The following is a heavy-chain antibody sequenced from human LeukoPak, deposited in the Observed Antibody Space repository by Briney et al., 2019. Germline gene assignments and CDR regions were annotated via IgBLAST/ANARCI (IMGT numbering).Heavy chain of an antibody. Sequence: SETLSLTCTVSGGSISSSSHYWGWIRQPPGKGLEWIGNIFYTGSTYYNPSLKSRVSISVDTSKNRFSLKLSSVTAADTAVYYCARHEMYSNGWYLVYWGQGTLVTVSS. V-gene: IGHV4-39*01. CDR3: ARHEMYSNGWYLVY. J-gene: IGHJ4*02. CDR1: GGSISSSSHY. D-gene: IGHD6-19*01. CDR2: IFYTGST.